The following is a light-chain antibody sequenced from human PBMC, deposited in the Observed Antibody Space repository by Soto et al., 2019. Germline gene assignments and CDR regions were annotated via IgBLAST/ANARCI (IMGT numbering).Light chain of an antibody. CDR3: QRYNSNSRT. J-gene: IGKJ1*01. CDR1: QNVNKW. V-gene: IGKV1-5*01. CDR2: DAS. Sequence: DIQMTQSPSTLSASVGDRATITCRASQNVNKWVAWYQQKPGKAPKFLIYDASVLESGVPSRFSCSGSGTEFTLTISSLQPDDFATYYCQRYNSNSRTFGQGTKV.